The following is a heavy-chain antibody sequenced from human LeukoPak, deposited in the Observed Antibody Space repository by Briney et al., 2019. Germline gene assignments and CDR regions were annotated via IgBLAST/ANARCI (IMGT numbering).Heavy chain of an antibody. J-gene: IGHJ6*02. Sequence: GGSLRLSCSASGFTFSIYAMHWVRQAPGKGLQYVSGISFNGSNTYYADSVKGRFTISRDNSKNTLYLQMNSLRAEDTAVYYCALIVGATTAYYYGMDVWGQGTTVTVSS. D-gene: IGHD1-26*01. CDR2: ISFNGSNT. CDR1: GFTFSIYA. V-gene: IGHV3-64*04. CDR3: ALIVGATTAYYYGMDV.